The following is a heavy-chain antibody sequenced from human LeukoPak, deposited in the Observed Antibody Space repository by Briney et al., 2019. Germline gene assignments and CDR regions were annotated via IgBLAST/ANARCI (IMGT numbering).Heavy chain of an antibody. Sequence: GGSLRLSCTASGFTFSNYGMHWVRQAPGKGLEWVAFIRYDGSNKYYADSVKGRFPISRDNSKNTLYLQMNSLRPEDTAVYYCATSTVTTSYNYYYYYMHVWGKGTTVTVSS. D-gene: IGHD4-11*01. J-gene: IGHJ6*03. CDR1: GFTFSNYG. CDR2: IRYDGSNK. V-gene: IGHV3-30*02. CDR3: ATSTVTTSYNYYYYYMHV.